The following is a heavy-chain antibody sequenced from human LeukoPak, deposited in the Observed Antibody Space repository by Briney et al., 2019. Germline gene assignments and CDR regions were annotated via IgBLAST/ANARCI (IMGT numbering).Heavy chain of an antibody. CDR1: GFTFSNYW. CDR3: ARDLGQYYDTSDNWFDP. Sequence: GGSLRLSCAASGFTFSNYWMHWVLQAPGKGLVWVSRINSDGINTSYADSVKGRFTISRDNAKNTLNLQMNSLRAEDTAVYYCARDLGQYYDTSDNWFDPWGQGTLVTVSS. D-gene: IGHD3-22*01. CDR2: INSDGINT. V-gene: IGHV3-74*01. J-gene: IGHJ5*02.